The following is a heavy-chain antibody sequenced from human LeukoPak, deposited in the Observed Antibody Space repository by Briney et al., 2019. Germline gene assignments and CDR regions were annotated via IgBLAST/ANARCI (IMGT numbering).Heavy chain of an antibody. CDR3: ATFGRGAAAAKSP. Sequence: SETLSLTCTVSGGSISSSSYYWGWIRQPPGKGLEWIGSIYYSGSTYYNPSLKSRVTISVDTSKNQFSLKLSSVTAADTAVYYCATFGRGAAAAKSPWGQGTLVTVSS. V-gene: IGHV4-39*01. CDR1: GGSISSSSYY. J-gene: IGHJ4*02. D-gene: IGHD6-13*01. CDR2: IYYSGST.